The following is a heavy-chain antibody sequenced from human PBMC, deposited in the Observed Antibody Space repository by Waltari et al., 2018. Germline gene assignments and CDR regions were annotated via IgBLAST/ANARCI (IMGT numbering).Heavy chain of an antibody. CDR1: GGSISSSSYY. CDR2: IYYSGST. Sequence: QLQLQESGPGLVKPSETLSLTCTVSGGSISSSSYYWGWIRQPPGKGLEWIGSIYYSGSTYDNPSLKSRVTISVDTSKNQFSLKLSSVTAADTAVYYCARPNIAVAGNFDYWGQGTLVTVSS. D-gene: IGHD6-19*01. J-gene: IGHJ4*02. V-gene: IGHV4-39*01. CDR3: ARPNIAVAGNFDY.